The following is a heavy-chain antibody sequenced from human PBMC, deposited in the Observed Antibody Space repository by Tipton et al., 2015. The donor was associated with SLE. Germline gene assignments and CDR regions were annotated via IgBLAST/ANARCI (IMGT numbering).Heavy chain of an antibody. CDR2: INPNSGGT. V-gene: IGHV1-2*02. Sequence: QSGAEVKKPGASVKVSCRASGYAFISYGISWVRQAPGQGLEWMGWINPNSGGTNYAQKFQGRVTMTRDTSISTAYMELSRLRSDDTAVYYCARGGGPPFYMDVWGKGTTVTVSS. J-gene: IGHJ6*03. CDR3: ARGGGPPFYMDV. CDR1: GYAFISYG.